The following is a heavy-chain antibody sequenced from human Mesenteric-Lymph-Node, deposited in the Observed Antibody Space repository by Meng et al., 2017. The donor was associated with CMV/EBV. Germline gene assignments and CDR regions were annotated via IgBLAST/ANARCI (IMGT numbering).Heavy chain of an antibody. CDR1: GGSISSIRNY. CDR3: AREGEYSSSWYGNYYYYYGMDV. Sequence: SETLSLTCTVSGGSISSIRNYWGWIRQPPGKGLEWIGSIYYSGSTYYNPSLKSRVTISVDTSENQFSLKLSSVTAADTAVYYCAREGEYSSSWYGNYYYYYGMDVWGQGTTVTVSS. J-gene: IGHJ6*02. D-gene: IGHD6-13*01. V-gene: IGHV4-39*07. CDR2: IYYSGST.